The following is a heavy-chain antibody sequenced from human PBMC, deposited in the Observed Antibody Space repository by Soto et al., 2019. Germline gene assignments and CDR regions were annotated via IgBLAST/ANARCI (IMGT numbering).Heavy chain of an antibody. V-gene: IGHV3-23*01. CDR3: AKPYGSGSYATYYYGLDV. CDR1: GFTFSAYA. Sequence: EVQLWESGGGLVQPGGSLRLSCAASGFTFSAYAMSWARQAPGKGLEWISGVSASSDSTYYADSVKGRFAISRDNSKNTLYLQMHSLRAEDTAVYYCAKPYGSGSYATYYYGLDVWGQGTTVTVSS. J-gene: IGHJ6*02. CDR2: VSASSDST. D-gene: IGHD3-10*01.